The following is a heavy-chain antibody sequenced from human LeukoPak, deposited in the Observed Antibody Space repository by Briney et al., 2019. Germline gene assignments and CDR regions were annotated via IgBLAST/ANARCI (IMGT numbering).Heavy chain of an antibody. CDR2: INPNSGGT. D-gene: IGHD2-2*01. Sequence: ASVKVSCKASGYTFTGYYMHWVRQAPGEGLEWMGWINPNSGGTNYAQKFQGRVTMTRDTSISTAYMELSRLRSDDTAVYYCARQRDQLLLYDAFDIWGQGTMVTVSS. CDR3: ARQRDQLLLYDAFDI. V-gene: IGHV1-2*02. J-gene: IGHJ3*02. CDR1: GYTFTGYY.